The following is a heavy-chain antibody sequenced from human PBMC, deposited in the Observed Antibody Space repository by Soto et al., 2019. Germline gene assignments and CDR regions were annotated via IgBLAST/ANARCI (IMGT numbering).Heavy chain of an antibody. V-gene: IGHV1-69*12. D-gene: IGHD2-21*01. CDR1: GGTFSSYA. CDR3: GSSIKDYYYYGMDV. Sequence: QVQLVQSGAEVKKPGSSVKVSCKASGGTFSSYAISWVRQAPGQGLEWMGGIIPIFGTPNYAQKFQGRGTNTADESTSTAYLEMRSLRSADTAVYYFGSSIKDYYYYGMDVWGQGTTVTVSS. CDR2: IIPIFGTP. J-gene: IGHJ6*02.